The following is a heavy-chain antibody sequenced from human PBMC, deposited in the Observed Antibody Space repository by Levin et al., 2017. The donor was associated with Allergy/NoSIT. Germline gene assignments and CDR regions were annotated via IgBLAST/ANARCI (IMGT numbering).Heavy chain of an antibody. J-gene: IGHJ4*02. CDR3: GKDRQGYSSNWLPFDY. Sequence: GGSLRLSCAASGFIFSKAWMSWVRQVPGKGLEWVGRIKSRGDGGATDYAAPVKGRFTMSRDNSKNTLYFQMSSLRPEDTAVYYCGKDRQGYSSNWLPFDYWGQGTLVTVSS. V-gene: IGHV3-15*05. D-gene: IGHD6-13*01. CDR1: GFIFSKAW. CDR2: IKSRGDGGAT.